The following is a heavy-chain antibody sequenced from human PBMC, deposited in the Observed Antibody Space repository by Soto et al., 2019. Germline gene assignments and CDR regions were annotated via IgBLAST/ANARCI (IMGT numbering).Heavy chain of an antibody. CDR1: GGSISSSSYY. D-gene: IGHD2-21*02. Sequence: SSETLSLACTVSGGSISSSSYYWGWIRQPPGKGLEWIGSIYYSGSTYYNPSLKSRVTISVDTSKNQFSLKLSSVTAADTAVYYCARHVGCGGDCRCGSYTPFWDYYSYAMHVWGQVTAVT. CDR2: IYYSGST. V-gene: IGHV4-39*01. J-gene: IGHJ6*02. CDR3: ARHVGCGGDCRCGSYTPFWDYYSYAMHV.